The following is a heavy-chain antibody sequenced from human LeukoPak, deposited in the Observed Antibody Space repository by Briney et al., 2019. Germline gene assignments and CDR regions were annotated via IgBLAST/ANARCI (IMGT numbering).Heavy chain of an antibody. V-gene: IGHV4-59*08. CDR2: IYY. D-gene: IGHD4-17*01. CDR1: GGSISSDY. Sequence: KSSETLSLTCNVSGGSISSDYWGWIRQPPVNGLEWIGHIYYSGSTNSGSTNYNPSLKSRVTISADTSKNQFSLRLRSVTAADTAVYYCARHSYGVGLAYWGQGTLVTVSS. CDR3: ARHSYGVGLAY. J-gene: IGHJ4*02.